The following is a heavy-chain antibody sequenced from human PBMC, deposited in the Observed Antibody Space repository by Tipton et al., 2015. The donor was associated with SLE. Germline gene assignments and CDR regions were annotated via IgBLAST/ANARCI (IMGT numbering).Heavy chain of an antibody. Sequence: SGLIFRTYGMNWVRQAPGKGLEWVAFVRFDGGVTYYADSVKGRFSISRDNSKSTLYLQMNSLRPEDTAVYYCARDWGSLYSGSYGFGYWGQGTLVTVSS. V-gene: IGHV3-30*02. CDR2: VRFDGGVT. D-gene: IGHD1-26*01. J-gene: IGHJ4*02. CDR3: ARDWGSLYSGSYGFGY. CDR1: GLIFRTYG.